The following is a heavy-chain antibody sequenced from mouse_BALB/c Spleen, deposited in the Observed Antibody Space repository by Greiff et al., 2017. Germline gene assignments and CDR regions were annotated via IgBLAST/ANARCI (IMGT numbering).Heavy chain of an antibody. V-gene: IGHV1S81*02. D-gene: IGHD2-1*01. CDR1: GYTFTSYY. J-gene: IGHJ4*01. CDR2: INPSNGGT. Sequence: QVQLQQPGAELVKPGASVKLSCKASGYTFTSYYMYWVKQRPGQGLEWIGGINPSNGGTNFNEKFKSKATLTVDKSSSTAYMQLSSLTSEDSAVYYCTTGKYDAYYYAMDYWGQGTSVTGSA. CDR3: TTGKYDAYYYAMDY.